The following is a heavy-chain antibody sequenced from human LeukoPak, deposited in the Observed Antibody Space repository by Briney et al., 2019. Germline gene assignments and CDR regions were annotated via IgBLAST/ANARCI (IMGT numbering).Heavy chain of an antibody. V-gene: IGHV5-51*01. J-gene: IGHJ4*02. CDR1: GYSFTNYW. D-gene: IGHD2-8*01. CDR2: IYPGDSDI. CDR3: ARCAETPNGVCCLFDY. Sequence: GESLKISCQGSGYSFTNYWIGWVRQMPGKGLEWMGVIYPGDSDIRYSPSFQGQVTISADKSISTAYVQWSSLKASDTAMYYCARCAETPNGVCCLFDYWGQGTLVTVSS.